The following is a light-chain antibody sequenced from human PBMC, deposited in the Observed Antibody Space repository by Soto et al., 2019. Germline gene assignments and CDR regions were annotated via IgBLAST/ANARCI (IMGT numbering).Light chain of an antibody. CDR1: SSNIGNNY. V-gene: IGLV1-51*01. Sequence: QSVLTQPPSVSAAPGQTVTISCSGSSSNIGNNYVSWYQQLPGTAPTLLIYDNNKRPSGIPDRFSGSKSGTSATLGITGLQTGDEADYYCGTWDSSRVGVVFGGGTKLTVL. CDR2: DNN. CDR3: GTWDSSRVGVV. J-gene: IGLJ2*01.